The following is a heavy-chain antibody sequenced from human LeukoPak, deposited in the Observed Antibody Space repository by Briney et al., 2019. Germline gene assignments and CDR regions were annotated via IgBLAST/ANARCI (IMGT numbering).Heavy chain of an antibody. CDR3: AAPVVVPASAFDI. Sequence: GGSLRLSCAASGFTFSSYAMSWVRQAPGKGLEWVSTISGGDGSTYYADSVKGRFTISRDNSKNTLYLQMNSLRAEDTAVYYCAAPVVVPASAFDIWGQGTMVTASS. V-gene: IGHV3-23*01. CDR1: GFTFSSYA. D-gene: IGHD2-2*01. CDR2: ISGGDGST. J-gene: IGHJ3*02.